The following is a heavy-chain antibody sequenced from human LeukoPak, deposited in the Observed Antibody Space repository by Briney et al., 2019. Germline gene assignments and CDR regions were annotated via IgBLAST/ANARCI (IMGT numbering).Heavy chain of an antibody. J-gene: IGHJ4*02. CDR3: AMGSSSSAPDY. V-gene: IGHV3-30*14. D-gene: IGHD6-6*01. Sequence: GGSLRLSCAASGFTFNSYAIHWVRQAPGKGLEWVAVISYDGSNKYYAESVKGRFTISRDHSKNTLYLQMNSLRDEDTAVYYCAMGSSSSAPDYWGQGTLVTVSS. CDR2: ISYDGSNK. CDR1: GFTFNSYA.